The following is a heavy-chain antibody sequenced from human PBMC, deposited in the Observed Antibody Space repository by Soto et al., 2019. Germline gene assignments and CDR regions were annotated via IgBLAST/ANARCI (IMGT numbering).Heavy chain of an antibody. Sequence: QVQLLQSGAEVKKPGASVKVSCKASGYTFTSYDINWVRQATGQGLEWMGWMNPNSGNTGYAQKFQGRVTMTRNTSICTAYMELSSLRSEDTAVYYCARASSSSWFPRYYYYYMDVWGKGTTVTVSS. J-gene: IGHJ6*03. CDR2: MNPNSGNT. CDR3: ARASSSSWFPRYYYYYMDV. D-gene: IGHD6-13*01. CDR1: GYTFTSYD. V-gene: IGHV1-8*01.